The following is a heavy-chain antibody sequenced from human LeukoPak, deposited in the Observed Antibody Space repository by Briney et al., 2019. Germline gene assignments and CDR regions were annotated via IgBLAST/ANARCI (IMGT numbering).Heavy chain of an antibody. CDR1: GFTFSSYA. D-gene: IGHD1-26*01. CDR2: ISGGGGNT. J-gene: IGHJ3*02. CDR3: GKNRYSGSLSPFDI. V-gene: IGHV3-23*01. Sequence: GGSLRLSCAASGFTFSSYAMSWVRQAPGKGLEWVSAISGGGGNTYYTDSVKGRFTISRDNSKNTLYLQMNSLRAEDTAVYYCGKNRYSGSLSPFDIWGQGTMVTVSS.